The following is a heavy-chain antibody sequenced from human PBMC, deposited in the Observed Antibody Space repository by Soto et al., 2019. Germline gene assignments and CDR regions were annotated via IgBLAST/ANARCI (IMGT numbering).Heavy chain of an antibody. J-gene: IGHJ4*02. Sequence: SETLSLTCTVSGGSINTYYWSWIRQPAGKGLEWIGRIYHSGYTNPNSSLRSRLTMSVDTSKNQFFLRLSSVTAADTAVYYCVRVAGAKFDFWGQGILVTVSS. CDR1: GGSINTYY. CDR2: IYHSGYT. D-gene: IGHD6-19*01. V-gene: IGHV4-4*07. CDR3: VRVAGAKFDF.